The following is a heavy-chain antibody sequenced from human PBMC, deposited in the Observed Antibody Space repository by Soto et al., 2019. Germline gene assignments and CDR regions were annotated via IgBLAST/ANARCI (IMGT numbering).Heavy chain of an antibody. J-gene: IGHJ6*03. CDR1: GVTLSGYA. CDR3: ARRARPDFYYMDV. Sequence: GGSLRLSCTSSGVTLSGYAMDWVRQAPGKGLEYVSGISSNGVGTYYANSVQGRFTISRDNSKNTVYLQMGSLRPEDMAVYYCARRARPDFYYMDVWGKGTTVTVSS. D-gene: IGHD6-6*01. CDR2: ISSNGVGT. V-gene: IGHV3-64*01.